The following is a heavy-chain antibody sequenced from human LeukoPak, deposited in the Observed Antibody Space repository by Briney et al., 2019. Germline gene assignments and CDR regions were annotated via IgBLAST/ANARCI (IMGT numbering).Heavy chain of an antibody. CDR1: GGTFGSYA. V-gene: IGHV1-69*13. CDR2: IIPIFGTA. J-gene: IGHJ4*02. Sequence: ASVKVSCKASGGTFGSYAISWVRQAPGQGLEWMGGIIPIFGTANYAQKFQGRVTITADESTSTAYMELSSLRSEDTAVYYCARAQYYYDSSGYRNFDYWGQGTLVTVSS. CDR3: ARAQYYYDSSGYRNFDY. D-gene: IGHD3-22*01.